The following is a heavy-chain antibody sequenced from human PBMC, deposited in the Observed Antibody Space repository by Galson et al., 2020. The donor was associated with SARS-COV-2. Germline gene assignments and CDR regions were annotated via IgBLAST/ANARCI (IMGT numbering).Heavy chain of an antibody. D-gene: IGHD6-19*01. Sequence: SCAASGFTFSSYSMNWVRQAPGKGLEWVSSISSSSSYIYYADSVKGRFTISRDNAKNSLYLQMNSLRAEDTAVYYCARDEQWLIFDAFDIWGQGTMVTVSS. V-gene: IGHV3-21*01. CDR2: ISSSSSYI. J-gene: IGHJ3*02. CDR3: ARDEQWLIFDAFDI. CDR1: GFTFSSYS.